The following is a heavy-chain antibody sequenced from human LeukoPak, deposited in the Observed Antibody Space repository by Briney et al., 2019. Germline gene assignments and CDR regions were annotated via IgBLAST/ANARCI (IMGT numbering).Heavy chain of an antibody. D-gene: IGHD7-27*01. CDR3: AKTRLGSLFSAFDF. CDR2: ISGSGGSI. Sequence: GGSLRLSCAASGFTFSSYSMNWVRQAPGKGLEWVSTISGSGGSIYYADSVKGRFTISRDNSKNTLYLQMNTLRAEDTAVYFCAKTRLGSLFSAFDFWGQGTLVTVSS. CDR1: GFTFSSYS. V-gene: IGHV3-23*01. J-gene: IGHJ4*02.